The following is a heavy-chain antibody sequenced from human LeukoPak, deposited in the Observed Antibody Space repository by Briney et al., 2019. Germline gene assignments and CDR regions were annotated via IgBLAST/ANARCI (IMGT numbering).Heavy chain of an antibody. CDR2: ISGGGGST. CDR1: GVTFRSYA. CDR3: VKGIADSRLSSPDY. D-gene: IGHD6-13*01. J-gene: IGHJ4*02. Sequence: GGSLRLSCAASGVTFRSYAMSWVRQAPGKGLEWVSGISGGGGSTFYAGSVKGRFTISRDNSKNTLYLQMSSLRAEDTAVYYCVKGIADSRLSSPDYWGQGTLVTVSS. V-gene: IGHV3-23*01.